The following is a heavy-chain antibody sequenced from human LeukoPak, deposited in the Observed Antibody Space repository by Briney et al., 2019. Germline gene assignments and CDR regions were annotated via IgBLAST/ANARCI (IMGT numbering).Heavy chain of an antibody. J-gene: IGHJ4*02. D-gene: IGHD3-10*01. Sequence: GSGPTLVNPTQTLTLTCTLYGLSLSTSGMCVSWIRQPPGKALEWLARIDWDDDKYYSTSLKTRLTISKDTSKNQVVLTMTNIDPVDTATYYCARIYYYGSGSYYEDWGQGTLVTVSS. CDR2: IDWDDDK. CDR3: ARIYYYGSGSYYED. CDR1: GLSLSTSGMC. V-gene: IGHV2-70*11.